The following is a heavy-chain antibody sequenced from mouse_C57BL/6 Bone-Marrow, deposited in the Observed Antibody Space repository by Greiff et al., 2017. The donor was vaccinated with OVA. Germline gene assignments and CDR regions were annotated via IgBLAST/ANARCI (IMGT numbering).Heavy chain of an antibody. J-gene: IGHJ4*01. V-gene: IGHV1-26*01. CDR2: INPNNGGT. CDR3: ARSEGIYLYAMDY. CDR1: GYTFTDYY. Sequence: VQLKQSGPELVKPGASVKISCKASGYTFTDYYMNWVKQSHGKSLEWIGDINPNNGGTSYNQKFKGKATLTVDKSSSTAYMELRSLTSEDSAVYYCARSEGIYLYAMDYWGQGTSVTVSS. D-gene: IGHD5-5*01.